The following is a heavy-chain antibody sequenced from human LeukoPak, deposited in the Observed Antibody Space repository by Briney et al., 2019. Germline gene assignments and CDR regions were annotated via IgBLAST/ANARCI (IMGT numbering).Heavy chain of an antibody. CDR1: GFIFTNYF. CDR2: IKHDGSEK. J-gene: IGHJ4*02. D-gene: IGHD3-3*01. Sequence: GGSLRLSCAVSGFIFTNYFMSWVRQAPGKGLEWVASIKHDGSEKYYVDSVRGRFTISRDNTMNSLYLQMSSLRAEDTAVYYCATDRGWRTSGYYLYYFEYWGQGTLVTYSS. CDR3: ATDRGWRTSGYYLYYFEY. V-gene: IGHV3-7*01.